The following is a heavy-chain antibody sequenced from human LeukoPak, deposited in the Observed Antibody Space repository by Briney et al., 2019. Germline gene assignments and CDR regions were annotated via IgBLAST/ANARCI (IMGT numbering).Heavy chain of an antibody. V-gene: IGHV4-39*01. J-gene: IGHJ4*02. Sequence: PSETLSLTCTVSGGSISSSSYYWGWIRQPPGKGLEWIGSIYYSGSTYYNPSLKSRVPISVDTSKNQFSLKLSSVTAADTAVYYCARQRDFWSQYYFDYWGQGTLVTVSS. CDR1: GGSISSSSYY. D-gene: IGHD3-3*01. CDR2: IYYSGST. CDR3: ARQRDFWSQYYFDY.